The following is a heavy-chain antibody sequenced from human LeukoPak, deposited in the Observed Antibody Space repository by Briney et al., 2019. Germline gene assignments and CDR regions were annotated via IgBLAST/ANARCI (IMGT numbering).Heavy chain of an antibody. CDR1: GFSLSTSGVG. Sequence: SGPTLVNPTQTLTLTCTFSGFSLSTSGVGVGWIREPPGKALEWLRVSYWDDDKRYKPALKTRLTIMKDTSNNQVILIMPNMDPADTATYYCAHRPPGVISGWDNCYFDHWAQGTLVTVSA. V-gene: IGHV2-5*02. D-gene: IGHD6-19*01. CDR2: SYWDDDK. J-gene: IGHJ4*02. CDR3: AHRPPGVISGWDNCYFDH.